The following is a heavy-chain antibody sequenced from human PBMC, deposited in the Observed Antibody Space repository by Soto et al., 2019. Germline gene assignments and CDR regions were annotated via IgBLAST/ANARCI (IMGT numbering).Heavy chain of an antibody. CDR3: ARGYYGSGSYYPDY. CDR2: INAGNGNT. CDR1: GYTFTSYA. Sequence: QVQLVQSGAEVKKPGASVKVSCKASGYTFTSYAMHWVRQAPGQRLEWMGWINAGNGNTKYSQKFQGRVTITRDTSVSTAYMELSSLRSEDTAVYYCARGYYGSGSYYPDYWGQGTLVTVSS. D-gene: IGHD3-10*01. V-gene: IGHV1-3*01. J-gene: IGHJ4*02.